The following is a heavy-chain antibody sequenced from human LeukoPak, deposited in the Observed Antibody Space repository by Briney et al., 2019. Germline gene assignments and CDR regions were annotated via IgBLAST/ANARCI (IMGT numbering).Heavy chain of an antibody. D-gene: IGHD3-22*01. V-gene: IGHV3-23*01. J-gene: IGHJ4*02. Sequence: GGSLRLSCAASGFTFSSYAMTWVRQAPGEGLEWVSGISGSGGITSYADSVKGRFTISRDNSKNTLYLQMNSLRAEDTAVYYCAKPQGRDYYDSSGYDYWGQGTLVTVSS. CDR3: AKPQGRDYYDSSGYDY. CDR2: ISGSGGIT. CDR1: GFTFSSYA.